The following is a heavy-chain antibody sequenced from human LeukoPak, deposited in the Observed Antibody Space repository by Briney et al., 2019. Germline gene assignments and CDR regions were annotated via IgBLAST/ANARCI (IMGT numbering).Heavy chain of an antibody. Sequence: GRSLRLSRAASGFXFSSYGIQWVRQAPGKGLDWVAGIWYDGSNKNYADSVKGRFTISRDNSKNTLFLQMNSLRAEDTAVYYCGRVYCGGNCYSPPLPDYWGQGTLVTVSA. V-gene: IGHV3-33*01. CDR3: GRVYCGGNCYSPPLPDY. CDR2: IWYDGSNK. J-gene: IGHJ4*02. D-gene: IGHD2-21*02. CDR1: GFXFSSYG.